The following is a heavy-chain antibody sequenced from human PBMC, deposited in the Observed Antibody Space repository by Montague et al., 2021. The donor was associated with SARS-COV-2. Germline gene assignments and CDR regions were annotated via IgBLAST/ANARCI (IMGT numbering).Heavy chain of an antibody. Sequence: SETLSLTCTVSGGAISSSSYYWGWIRQPPGKGLERIGSIYYSGSTYYNPSLKSRVTISVDTSKNQFSLKLSSATAADTAVYYCARDTRITMLVVVNRYGMDVGGQGTTVTVSS. CDR3: ARDTRITMLVVVNRYGMDV. J-gene: IGHJ6*02. CDR2: IYYSGST. CDR1: GGAISSSSYY. V-gene: IGHV4-39*07. D-gene: IGHD3-22*01.